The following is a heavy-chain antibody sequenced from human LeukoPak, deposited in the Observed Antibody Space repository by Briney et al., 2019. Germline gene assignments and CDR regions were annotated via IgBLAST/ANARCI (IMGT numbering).Heavy chain of an antibody. V-gene: IGHV4-59*01. CDR2: IFYSGST. J-gene: IGHJ6*02. CDR1: GGSISSYY. Sequence: PSETLSLTCTVSGGSISSYYWSWIRQPPGKGLEWIGYIFYSGSTNYNPSLKSRVTISVDTSKNQFSLMLSSVTAADTAVYFCARDPYYGMGVWGQGTTVTVSS. D-gene: IGHD3-16*01. CDR3: ARDPYYGMGV.